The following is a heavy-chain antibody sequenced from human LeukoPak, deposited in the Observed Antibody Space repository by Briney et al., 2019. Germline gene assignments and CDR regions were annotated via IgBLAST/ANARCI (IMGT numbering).Heavy chain of an antibody. Sequence: SETLSLTCTVSGGSISSSSYYWGWIRQPPGKGLEWIGEIDHSGSTNYNPSLKSRVTISVDTSKNQFSLKLSSVTAADTAVYYCARLVRYYDPTDYWGQGTLVTVSS. D-gene: IGHD3-3*01. J-gene: IGHJ4*02. CDR2: IDHSGST. CDR3: ARLVRYYDPTDY. V-gene: IGHV4-39*07. CDR1: GGSISSSSYY.